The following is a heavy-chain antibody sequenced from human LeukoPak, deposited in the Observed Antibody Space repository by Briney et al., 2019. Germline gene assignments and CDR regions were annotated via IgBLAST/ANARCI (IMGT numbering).Heavy chain of an antibody. V-gene: IGHV3-33*01. Sequence: PGGSLRLSCAASGFTFSSYGMHWVRQAPGKGLEWVAVIWYDGSNKYYADSVKGQFTISRDNAKNSLYLQMNSLRAEDTAVYYCARGHSAFDYWGQGTLVTVSS. CDR1: GFTFSSYG. J-gene: IGHJ4*02. CDR3: ARGHSAFDY. CDR2: IWYDGSNK.